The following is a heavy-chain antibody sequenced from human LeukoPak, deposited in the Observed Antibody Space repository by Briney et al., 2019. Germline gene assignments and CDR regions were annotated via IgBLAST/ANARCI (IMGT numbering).Heavy chain of an antibody. J-gene: IGHJ4*02. CDR3: AKGLGIAAAGSSFDY. CDR1: GFTFSSYA. V-gene: IGHV3-23*01. CDR2: ISGSGGSI. Sequence: GGSLRLSCAASGFTFSSYAMSWVRQAPGKGLEWVSAISGSGGSIYYADSVKGRFTISRDNSKNTLYLQMNSLRAEDTAVYYCAKGLGIAAAGSSFDYWGQGTLVTVSS. D-gene: IGHD6-13*01.